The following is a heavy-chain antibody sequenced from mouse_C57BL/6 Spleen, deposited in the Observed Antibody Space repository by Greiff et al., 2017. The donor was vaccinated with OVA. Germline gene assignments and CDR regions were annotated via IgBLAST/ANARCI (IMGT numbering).Heavy chain of an antibody. CDR3: TLDRGWYFDV. CDR1: GFTFSDAW. J-gene: IGHJ1*03. V-gene: IGHV6-6*01. Sequence: EVQGVESGGGLVQPGGSMKLSCAASGFTFSDAWMDWVRQSPEKGLEWVAEIRNKANNHATYYAESVKGRFTISRDDSKSSVYLQMNSLRAEDTGIYYCTLDRGWYFDVWGTGTTVTVSS. CDR2: IRNKANNHAT.